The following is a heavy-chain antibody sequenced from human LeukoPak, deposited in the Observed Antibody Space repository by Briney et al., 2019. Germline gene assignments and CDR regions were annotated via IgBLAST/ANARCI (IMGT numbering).Heavy chain of an antibody. CDR1: GGSFSGYY. CDR2: INHSGST. D-gene: IGHD6-19*01. J-gene: IGHJ4*02. Sequence: PSETLSLTCAVYGGSFSGYYWSWIRQPPGKGLEWIGEINHSGSTNYNPSLKSRVTISVDTSKNQFSLKLSSVTAADTAVYYCARGRGSSGWYLAGYDYWGQGTLVTVSS. CDR3: ARGRGSSGWYLAGYDY. V-gene: IGHV4-34*01.